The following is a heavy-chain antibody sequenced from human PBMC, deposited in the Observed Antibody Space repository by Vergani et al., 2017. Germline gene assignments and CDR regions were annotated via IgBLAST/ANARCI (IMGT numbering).Heavy chain of an antibody. CDR2: IIPIFGTA. Sequence: QVQLVQSGAEVKKPGSSVKVSCKASGGTFSSYAIRWVRQAPGQGLEWMGRIIPIFGTANYAQKFQGRVTITADESTRTAYMELSSLRSEDTAVYYCARGDYDILTGYYSDYWGQGTLVTVSS. D-gene: IGHD3-9*01. CDR1: GGTFSSYA. J-gene: IGHJ4*02. CDR3: ARGDYDILTGYYSDY. V-gene: IGHV1-69*13.